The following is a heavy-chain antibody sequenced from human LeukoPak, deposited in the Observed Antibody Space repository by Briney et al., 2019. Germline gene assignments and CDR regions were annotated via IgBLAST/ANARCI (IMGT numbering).Heavy chain of an antibody. Sequence: GASVKVSCKASGHTFTSYYMHWVRQAPGQGLEWVGIINPSGGSAIYAQNFQGRVTMTRDTSTSTVYMELSSLRSEDTAVYYCARDLASSGYYWDWGQGTLVTVSS. V-gene: IGHV1-46*01. CDR3: ARDLASSGYYWD. D-gene: IGHD3-22*01. J-gene: IGHJ4*02. CDR1: GHTFTSYY. CDR2: INPSGGSA.